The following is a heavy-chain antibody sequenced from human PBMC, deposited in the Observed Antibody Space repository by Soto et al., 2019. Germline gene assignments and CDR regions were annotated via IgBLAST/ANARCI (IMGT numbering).Heavy chain of an antibody. CDR1: GYTFTSYG. V-gene: IGHV1-69*04. CDR2: VIPNLGVT. D-gene: IGHD2-15*01. Sequence: SVKVSCKASGYTFTSYGISWVRQAPGQGLEWIGRVIPNLGVTNYAKKFQGRFTIVVDTSTSTAYMELNSLRYEDTAVYYCARDKGYCSDTSCPDFDYWGQGTLVTVSS. CDR3: ARDKGYCSDTSCPDFDY. J-gene: IGHJ4*02.